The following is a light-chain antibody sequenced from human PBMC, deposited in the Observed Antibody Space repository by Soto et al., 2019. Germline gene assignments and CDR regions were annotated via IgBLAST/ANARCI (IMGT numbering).Light chain of an antibody. CDR3: SSYSSSDTQV. Sequence: QSALTQPASVSGSPGQSITVSCTGTSSDVGGYNYVSWYQQHPGKAPKLMIHDVSNRPSGVSTRFSASKSGNTASLTISGRQADDEAYYYCSSYSSSDTQVFGGGTKVTVL. J-gene: IGLJ2*01. V-gene: IGLV2-14*03. CDR1: SSDVGGYNY. CDR2: DVS.